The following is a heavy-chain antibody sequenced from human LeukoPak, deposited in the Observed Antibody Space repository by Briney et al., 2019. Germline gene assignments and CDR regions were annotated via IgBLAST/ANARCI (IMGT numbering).Heavy chain of an antibody. D-gene: IGHD2-21*02. CDR1: GFTFSSYA. CDR2: ISSSSYHI. CDR3: AKVKVTATEEAFDI. J-gene: IGHJ3*02. Sequence: GGSLRLSCAASGFTFSSYAMSWVRQAPGKGLEWVSSISSSSYHIYYADSVKGRFTISRDNAKNSLYLQMNSLRAEDTALYYCAKVKVTATEEAFDIWGQGTMVTVSS. V-gene: IGHV3-21*04.